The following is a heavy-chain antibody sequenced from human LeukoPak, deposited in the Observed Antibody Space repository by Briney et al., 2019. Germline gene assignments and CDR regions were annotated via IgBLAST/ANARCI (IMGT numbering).Heavy chain of an antibody. V-gene: IGHV4-34*01. J-gene: IGHJ4*02. CDR2: INHSGST. CDR3: ARHKGVITKIVVTGVFDY. Sequence: PSETLSLTCAVYGGSFSGYYWSWIRQPPGKGLEWIGEINHSGSTNYNPSLKSRVTISVDTSKNQFSLKLSSVTAADTAVYYCARHKGVITKIVVTGVFDYWGQGTLVTVSS. CDR1: GGSFSGYY. D-gene: IGHD3-22*01.